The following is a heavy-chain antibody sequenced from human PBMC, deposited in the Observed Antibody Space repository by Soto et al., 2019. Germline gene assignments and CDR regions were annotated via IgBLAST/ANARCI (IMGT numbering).Heavy chain of an antibody. D-gene: IGHD3-10*01. CDR1: GLTFSDYY. Sequence: GGSLRLSCAASGLTFSDYYMSWMRQAPGKGLEWIAYISGAGSNYADSGQGRFTISRDNTKNSLYLQMNSLRDEDTAVYYCARSRKPSYYSGPYFDFWGQGALVTVSS. CDR2: ISGAGS. J-gene: IGHJ4*02. CDR3: ARSRKPSYYSGPYFDF. V-gene: IGHV3-11*01.